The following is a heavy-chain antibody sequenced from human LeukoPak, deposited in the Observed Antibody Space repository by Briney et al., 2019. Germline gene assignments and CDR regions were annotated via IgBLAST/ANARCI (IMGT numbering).Heavy chain of an antibody. Sequence: PGGSLRLSCAASGFTFSSYGMHWVRQAPGKGLEWVAVIWNDGSNKYYADSVKGRFTISRDNSKNTLYLQMNSLRAEDTAVYYCARVAYCSSTSCYVIDYWGQGTLVTVSS. V-gene: IGHV3-33*01. CDR3: ARVAYCSSTSCYVIDY. CDR2: IWNDGSNK. D-gene: IGHD2-2*01. J-gene: IGHJ4*02. CDR1: GFTFSSYG.